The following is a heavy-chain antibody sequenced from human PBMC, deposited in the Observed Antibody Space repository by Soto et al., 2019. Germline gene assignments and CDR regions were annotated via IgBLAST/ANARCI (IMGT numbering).Heavy chain of an antibody. D-gene: IGHD6-13*01. CDR3: ARDFKRYSSPPGPLEY. Sequence: ASVKVSCKAIGYSFTSHYMHWVRQAPGQGLEWMGTIYPGGVNIGYAQKFKGRVTMTKDTSTSTVYMELNSLTSEDTAVYYCARDFKRYSSPPGPLEYWGLGTLVTVSS. V-gene: IGHV1-46*01. J-gene: IGHJ4*02. CDR2: IYPGGVNI. CDR1: GYSFTSHY.